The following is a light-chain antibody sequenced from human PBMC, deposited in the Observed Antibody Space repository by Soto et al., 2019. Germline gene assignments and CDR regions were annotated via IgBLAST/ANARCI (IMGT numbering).Light chain of an antibody. Sequence: ILLTQSPGTLSLSPGERATLSCRASQSVSNNYLAWYQQKSGQSPRLLIYDVSIRATGVPARFSGTGSETDFTLTISGLQSEDSAVYFCQQYNNWPFSFAQGTRLEIK. J-gene: IGKJ5*01. CDR1: QSVSNN. CDR2: DVS. CDR3: QQYNNWPFS. V-gene: IGKV3-15*01.